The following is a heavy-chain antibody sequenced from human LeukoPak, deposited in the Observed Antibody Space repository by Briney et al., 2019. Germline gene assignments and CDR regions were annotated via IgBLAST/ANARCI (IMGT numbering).Heavy chain of an antibody. J-gene: IGHJ3*02. V-gene: IGHV1-69*06. CDR2: IIPIFGTA. CDR3: ARGPHYYDSSGYQDAFDI. D-gene: IGHD3-22*01. Sequence: ASVKVSCKASGYTFTSYGISWVRQAPGQGLEWMGGIIPIFGTANYAQKFQGRVTITADKSTSTAYMELSSLRSEDTAVYYCARGPHYYDSSGYQDAFDIWGQGTMVTVSS. CDR1: GYTFTSYG.